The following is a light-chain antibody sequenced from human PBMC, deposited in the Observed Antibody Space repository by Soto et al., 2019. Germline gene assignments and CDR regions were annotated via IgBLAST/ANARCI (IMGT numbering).Light chain of an antibody. CDR3: EPYGGSPYN. V-gene: IGKV3-20*01. J-gene: IGKJ2*01. CDR2: GAS. Sequence: EIVLTQSPGTLSLSQGERATLSCRASQSVRSTYLACYQPKPGQAPRLLIYGASSRATGIPDRLSGTGSGTDFNPTISRLEPEDGAVYYCEPYGGSPYNFGHGTKLDIK. CDR1: QSVRSTY.